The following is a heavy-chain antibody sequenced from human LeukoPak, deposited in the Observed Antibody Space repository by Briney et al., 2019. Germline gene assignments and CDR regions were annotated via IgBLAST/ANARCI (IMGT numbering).Heavy chain of an antibody. CDR3: AKDPGVVVAATGWFDP. J-gene: IGHJ5*02. CDR1: GFTFSSYP. V-gene: IGHV3-23*01. Sequence: GGSLRLSCAASGFTFSSYPMSWVRQAPGKGLELVSAISGSGGSTYYADSVKGRFTISRDSSKNTLYLQMNSLRAEDTAVYYCAKDPGVVVAATGWFDPWGQGTLVTVSS. D-gene: IGHD2-15*01. CDR2: ISGSGGST.